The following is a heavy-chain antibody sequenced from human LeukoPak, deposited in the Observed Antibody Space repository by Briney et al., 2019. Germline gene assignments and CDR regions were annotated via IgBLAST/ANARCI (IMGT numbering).Heavy chain of an antibody. V-gene: IGHV3-33*08. CDR2: IWSDGSSK. CDR1: GFTFSNYW. D-gene: IGHD6-13*01. Sequence: GGSLRLSCAASGFTFSNYWMSWVRQAPGKGLEWVAVIWSDGSSKHYADSVKGRFTISRDNSKNTLYLQMNSLRGEDTAVYYCARGQPPSYYDMDVWGQGTTVTVSS. J-gene: IGHJ6*02. CDR3: ARGQPPSYYDMDV.